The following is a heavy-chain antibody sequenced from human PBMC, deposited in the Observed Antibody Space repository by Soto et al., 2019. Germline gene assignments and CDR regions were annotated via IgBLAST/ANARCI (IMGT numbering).Heavy chain of an antibody. V-gene: IGHV3-23*04. Sequence: EVQLVESGGGLVQAGGSLRLSCAASGFIFSSYAMNWVRQPPGKGLDWVSGISGRGGTIHYADSVKGRFTISRDNAENTLYLQMHSLRAEDTAVYYCAKHRYCSGECSEGFGNGGQGSLVIVSS. CDR3: AKHRYCSGECSEGFGN. J-gene: IGHJ4*02. CDR1: GFIFSSYA. CDR2: ISGRGGTI. D-gene: IGHD2-15*01.